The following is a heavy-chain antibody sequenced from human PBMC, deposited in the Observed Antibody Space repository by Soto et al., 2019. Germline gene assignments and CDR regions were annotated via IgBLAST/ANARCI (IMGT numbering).Heavy chain of an antibody. CDR1: GYTFTSYG. D-gene: IGHD2-15*01. V-gene: IGHV1-18*01. Sequence: ASVKVSCKASGYTFTSYGISWVRQAPGQGLEWMGWISAYNGNTNYAQKLQGRVTMTTDTSTSTAYMELRSLRSDDTAVYYCARVDVVVVAAPPYYYYGMDVWGQGTTVTVSS. J-gene: IGHJ6*02. CDR2: ISAYNGNT. CDR3: ARVDVVVVAAPPYYYYGMDV.